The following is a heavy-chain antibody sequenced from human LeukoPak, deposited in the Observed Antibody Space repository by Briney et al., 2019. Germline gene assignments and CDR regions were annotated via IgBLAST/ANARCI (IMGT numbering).Heavy chain of an antibody. D-gene: IGHD6-19*01. J-gene: IGHJ6*02. CDR1: GGSVSSGSYY. CDR2: INHSGST. Sequence: PSETLSLTCSVSGGSVSSGSYYWSWIRQPPGKGLEWIGEINHSGSTNYNPSLKSRVTISVDTSKNQFSLKLSSVTAADTAVYYCASSYSSGWDRTYYYYGMDVWGQGTTVTVSS. V-gene: IGHV4-39*07. CDR3: ASSYSSGWDRTYYYYGMDV.